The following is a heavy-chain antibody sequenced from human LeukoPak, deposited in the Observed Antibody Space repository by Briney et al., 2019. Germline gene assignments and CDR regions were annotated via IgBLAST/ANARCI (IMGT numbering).Heavy chain of an antibody. V-gene: IGHV1-18*01. CDR1: GYTFTNYA. Sequence: GASVKVSCKASGYTFTNYATSWLRQAPGQGLEWMGWISAYNTNTNYAQNLQGRVTMTTDTSTSTAYMELRSLRSDDTAVYYCARVVVGESVVPIAGYFDYWGQGTLVIVPS. J-gene: IGHJ4*02. CDR2: ISAYNTNT. CDR3: ARVVVGESVVPIAGYFDY. D-gene: IGHD2-2*01.